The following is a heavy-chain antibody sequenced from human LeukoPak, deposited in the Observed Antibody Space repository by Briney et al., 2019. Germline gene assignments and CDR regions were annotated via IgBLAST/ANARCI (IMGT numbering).Heavy chain of an antibody. CDR2: ISGSGGST. J-gene: IGHJ6*02. CDR3: AKSSYFGMDV. Sequence: PGGSLRLSCAASGFTFSSFAMSWVRQAPGKGLEWVSSISGSGGSTYYADSVKGRFTISRDNSKNTLYLRMNSLRAEGTAVYYCAKSSYFGMDVRGQGTTVTVSS. CDR1: GFTFSSFA. V-gene: IGHV3-23*01.